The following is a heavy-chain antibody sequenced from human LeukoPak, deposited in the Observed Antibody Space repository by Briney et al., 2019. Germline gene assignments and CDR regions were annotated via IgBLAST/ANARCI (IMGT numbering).Heavy chain of an antibody. D-gene: IGHD5-18*01. V-gene: IGHV1-2*02. Sequence: GASVKVSCKASGYTFTSYYMHWVRQAPGQGLEWMGWINPNSGGTNYAQKFQGRVTMTRDTSISTAYMELSRLRSDDTAVYYCARIQLWRTMLREIDYWGQGTLVTLSS. CDR1: GYTFTSYY. J-gene: IGHJ4*02. CDR3: ARIQLWRTMLREIDY. CDR2: INPNSGGT.